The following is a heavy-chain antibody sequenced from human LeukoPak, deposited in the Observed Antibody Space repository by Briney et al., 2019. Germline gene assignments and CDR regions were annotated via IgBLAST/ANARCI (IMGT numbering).Heavy chain of an antibody. J-gene: IGHJ4*02. Sequence: GGTLRLSRTPSGFRFSSYGMTWVRQAPGKGLEWVSGISSGGSAYYADSVKGRFTISRDNSKNTLYLQMNSLRAEDTAVYYCARRFDYWGQGTLVTVSS. CDR1: GFRFSSYG. V-gene: IGHV3-23*01. CDR2: ISSGGSA. CDR3: ARRFDY.